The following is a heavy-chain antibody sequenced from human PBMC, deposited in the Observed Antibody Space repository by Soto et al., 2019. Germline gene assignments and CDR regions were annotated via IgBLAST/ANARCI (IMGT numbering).Heavy chain of an antibody. V-gene: IGHV3-30*18. CDR2: ISYDGSNK. Sequence: GGSLRLSCAASGFTFSSYGMHWVRQAPGKGLEWVAVISYDGSNKYYADSVKGRFTISRDNSKNTLYLQMNSLRAEDTAVYYCAKCPDFEVLRFLEWLLDYWGQGTLVTVSS. D-gene: IGHD3-3*01. CDR1: GFTFSSYG. J-gene: IGHJ4*02. CDR3: AKCPDFEVLRFLEWLLDY.